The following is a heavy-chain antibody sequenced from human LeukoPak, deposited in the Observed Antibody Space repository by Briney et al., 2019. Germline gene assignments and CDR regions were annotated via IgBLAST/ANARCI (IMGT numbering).Heavy chain of an antibody. Sequence: SETLSLTCTVSGGSISTYYWSWIRQPPGKGLEWIGYIYYSGSTNYNPSLKSRVTISVDTSKDQFSLKLSSVTAADTAVYYCARCGYSGYDGNYYMDVWGKGTTVTISS. V-gene: IGHV4-59*01. J-gene: IGHJ6*03. CDR3: ARCGYSGYDGNYYMDV. CDR1: GGSISTYY. CDR2: IYYSGST. D-gene: IGHD5-12*01.